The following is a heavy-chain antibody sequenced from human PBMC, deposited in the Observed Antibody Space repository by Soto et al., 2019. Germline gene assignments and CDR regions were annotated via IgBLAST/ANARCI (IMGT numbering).Heavy chain of an antibody. D-gene: IGHD3-22*01. CDR3: ARGHDRRVVVRTFDF. CDR1: GFTFSDNH. Sequence: RLSCAASGFTFSDNHMSWIRRAPGKGLEWVSYISSSGTTIYYGDSVKGRFTISRDNAKNSLYLQMNSLRAEDTAIYYCARGHDRRVVVRTFDFWGQGTPVTVSS. CDR2: ISSSGTTI. V-gene: IGHV3-11*01. J-gene: IGHJ5*01.